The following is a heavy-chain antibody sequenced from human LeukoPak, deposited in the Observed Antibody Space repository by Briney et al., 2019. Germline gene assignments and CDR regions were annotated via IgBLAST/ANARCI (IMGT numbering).Heavy chain of an antibody. J-gene: IGHJ4*02. CDR3: ATASGTDSSGYVQIDY. Sequence: GGSLRLSCAASGFTFSSYAMSWVRQAPGKGLEWVSAISGSGGSTYYADSVKGRFTISRDNSKNTLYLQMNSLRAEDTAVYYCATASGTDSSGYVQIDYWGQGTLVTVSS. CDR1: GFTFSSYA. CDR2: ISGSGGST. V-gene: IGHV3-23*01. D-gene: IGHD3-22*01.